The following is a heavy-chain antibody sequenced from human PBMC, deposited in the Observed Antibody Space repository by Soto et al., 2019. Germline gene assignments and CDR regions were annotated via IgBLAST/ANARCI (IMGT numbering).Heavy chain of an antibody. Sequence: GGSLRLSCAASGFTFSSYAMHWVRQAPGKGLEWVAVISYDGSNKYYADSVKGRFTITKDNSKNTLYLQMNSLRAEDTAVYYCARDASGRWLHLSHYYYGMDVWGQGTTVTVSS. V-gene: IGHV3-30-3*01. D-gene: IGHD3-10*01. CDR3: ARDASGRWLHLSHYYYGMDV. CDR1: GFTFSSYA. CDR2: ISYDGSNK. J-gene: IGHJ6*02.